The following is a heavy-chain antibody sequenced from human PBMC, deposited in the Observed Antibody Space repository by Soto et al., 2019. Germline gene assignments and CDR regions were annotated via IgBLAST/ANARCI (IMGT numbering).Heavy chain of an antibody. CDR2: IFSNDEK. J-gene: IGHJ5*02. Sequence: QVTLKESGPVLVKPTETLTLTCTVSGFSLSNAGMGVSWIRQPPGKALEWLAHIFSNDEKRFSTSLKNRLTNSKDTSNSQVVLIMTNMDPVDTATYYCAQTEDGGRSRTPAGWFDAWGQGTLVTVSS. D-gene: IGHD2-15*01. CDR3: AQTEDGGRSRTPAGWFDA. V-gene: IGHV2-26*01. CDR1: GFSLSNAGMG.